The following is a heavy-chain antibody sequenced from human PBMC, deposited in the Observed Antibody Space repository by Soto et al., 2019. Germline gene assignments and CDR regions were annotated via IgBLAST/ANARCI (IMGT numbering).Heavy chain of an antibody. CDR2: IYYSGST. CDR1: GGSISSGDYY. Sequence: QVQLQESGPGLVKPSQTLSLTCTVSGGSISSGDYYWSWIRRPPGKGLEWIGYIYYSGSTYYNPSLKSRVTISVDTSKIQFSLKLSSVTAADTAVYYCARGRRMGYYGSGSDDFDYWGQGTLVIVSS. D-gene: IGHD3-10*01. J-gene: IGHJ4*02. V-gene: IGHV4-30-4*01. CDR3: ARGRRMGYYGSGSDDFDY.